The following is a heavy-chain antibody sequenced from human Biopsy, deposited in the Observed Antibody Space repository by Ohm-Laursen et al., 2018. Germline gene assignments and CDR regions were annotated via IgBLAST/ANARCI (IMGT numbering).Heavy chain of an antibody. CDR3: ATKLTGYFHH. D-gene: IGHD3-9*01. Sequence: RISCKAPGGTFSNYGVNWVRQAPGQGLEWLGGNIPILGTGNYAQKFQDRVTVAADTSTSTATMELRSLRSDDTAVYYCATKLTGYFHHWGQGTLVIVSS. V-gene: IGHV1-69*06. CDR2: NIPILGTG. CDR1: GGTFSNYG. J-gene: IGHJ1*01.